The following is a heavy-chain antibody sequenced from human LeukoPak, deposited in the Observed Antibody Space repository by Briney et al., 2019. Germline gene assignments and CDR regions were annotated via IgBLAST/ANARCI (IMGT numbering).Heavy chain of an antibody. D-gene: IGHD7-27*01. Sequence: GGSLRLSCAASGFTFSSYAMRWVRQAPGKGLEWVAVISYGGSNKYYADSVKGRFTISRDNAKNTLYLQMNSLRAEDTAVYYCARDLTQAFYFDYWGQGTLVTVSS. CDR3: ARDLTQAFYFDY. V-gene: IGHV3-30-3*01. CDR2: ISYGGSNK. J-gene: IGHJ4*02. CDR1: GFTFSSYA.